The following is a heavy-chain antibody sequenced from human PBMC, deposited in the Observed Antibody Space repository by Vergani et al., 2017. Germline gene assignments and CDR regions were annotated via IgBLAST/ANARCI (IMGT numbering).Heavy chain of an antibody. Sequence: QVQLVQSGAEVKNPGASVKVSCKTSGHTSDSYAVSWVRQAPGQGLEWMGWITVYNGDTNYAQKFQGRVTMTSDTSTSTASMELRSLTSDDTAVYFCATSLKASGYYEYYYTGVWGQGTTVTVSS. CDR1: GHTSDSYA. D-gene: IGHD3-3*01. CDR3: ATSLKASGYYEYYYTGV. J-gene: IGHJ6*03. CDR2: ITVYNGDT. V-gene: IGHV1-18*01.